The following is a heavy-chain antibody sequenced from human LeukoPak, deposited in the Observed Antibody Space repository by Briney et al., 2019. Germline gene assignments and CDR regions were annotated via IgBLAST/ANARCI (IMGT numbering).Heavy chain of an antibody. Sequence: SDTLSLTCTVSGGSISSYYWSWIRQPPGKGLEWIGYIYYSGSTNYNPSLKSRVTISVDRSKNQFSLKLSSVTAADTAVYYCARGLYSSSSWGQGTLVTVSS. J-gene: IGHJ5*02. CDR2: IYYSGST. D-gene: IGHD6-6*01. CDR1: GGSISSYY. V-gene: IGHV4-59*12. CDR3: ARGLYSSSS.